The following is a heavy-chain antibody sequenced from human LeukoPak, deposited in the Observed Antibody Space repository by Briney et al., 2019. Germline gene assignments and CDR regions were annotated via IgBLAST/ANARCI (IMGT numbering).Heavy chain of an antibody. D-gene: IGHD3-22*01. CDR2: VYYSGST. Sequence: SETLSLTCTVSGGSISSYYWSRIRQPPGKGLEWIGYVYYSGSTNYNPSLKSRVTISVDTSKNQFSLNLTSVTAADTAVYYCARSVYYYDDFDYWGQGTLVTVSS. J-gene: IGHJ4*02. CDR1: GGSISSYY. CDR3: ARSVYYYDDFDY. V-gene: IGHV4-59*08.